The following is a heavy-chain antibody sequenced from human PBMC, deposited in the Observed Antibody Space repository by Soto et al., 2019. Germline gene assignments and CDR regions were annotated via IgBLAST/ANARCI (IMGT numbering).Heavy chain of an antibody. D-gene: IGHD3-9*01. CDR1: GGTFDHAA. Sequence: QVQLVQSGAEVKTPGSSVKVSCEAPGGTFDHAAITWVRQAPGPGLAWVGGINPRFNSTHSAQTFQGRGTITADAVTRTAFMELRGLTSDDTAVYYCARQIFAADYWGQGTLLVVSS. CDR2: INPRFNST. CDR3: ARQIFAADY. V-gene: IGHV1-69*01. J-gene: IGHJ4*02.